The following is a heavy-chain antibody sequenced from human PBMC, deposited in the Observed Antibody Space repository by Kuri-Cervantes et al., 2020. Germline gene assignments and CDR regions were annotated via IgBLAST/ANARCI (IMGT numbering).Heavy chain of an antibody. V-gene: IGHV3-23*01. CDR1: GFTFSSYA. CDR2: ISGSSGST. CDR3: ARVGSYYEDAFDI. Sequence: GESLKISCAASGFTFSSYAMSWVRQAPGKGLEWVSAISGSSGSTYYADSVKGRFTISRDNSKNTLYLQMNSLRDEDTAVYYCARVGSYYEDAFDIWGQGTMVTDSS. D-gene: IGHD1-26*01. J-gene: IGHJ3*02.